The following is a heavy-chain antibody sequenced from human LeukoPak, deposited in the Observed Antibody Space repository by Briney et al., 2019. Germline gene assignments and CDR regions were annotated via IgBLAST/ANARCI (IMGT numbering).Heavy chain of an antibody. D-gene: IGHD1-26*01. Sequence: SETLSLTCSVSDVSINSDTYYWGWIRQPPGKGLEWIASIYHSGSTYYNPSLKSRVTISVDTSKNQFSLKLSSVAAADTAVYYCARDSVGATRDQAFQHWGQGTLVTVSS. CDR2: IYHSGST. J-gene: IGHJ1*01. CDR3: ARDSVGATRDQAFQH. V-gene: IGHV4-39*07. CDR1: DVSINSDTYY.